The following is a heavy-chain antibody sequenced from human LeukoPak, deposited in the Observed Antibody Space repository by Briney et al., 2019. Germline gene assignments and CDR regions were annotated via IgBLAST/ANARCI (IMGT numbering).Heavy chain of an antibody. D-gene: IGHD3-22*01. V-gene: IGHV3-7*01. CDR3: ASLDYDSPPDY. CDR1: GFTFSSYW. J-gene: IGHJ4*02. Sequence: PGGSLRLSCAASGFTFSSYWMSWVRQAPGKGVEWVANIKQDGSEKYYADSVKGRFTISRDNAKNSLYLQMNSLRAEDTAVYYCASLDYDSPPDYWGQGTLVTVSS. CDR2: IKQDGSEK.